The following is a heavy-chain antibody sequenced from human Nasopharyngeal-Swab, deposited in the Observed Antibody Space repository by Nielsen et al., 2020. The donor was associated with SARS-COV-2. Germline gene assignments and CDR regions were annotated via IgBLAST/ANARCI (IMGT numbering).Heavy chain of an antibody. CDR1: GFTFSSYS. D-gene: IGHD4-23*01. V-gene: IGHV3-21*01. Sequence: GESLKISCAASGFTFSSYSMNWVRQAPGKGLEWVSSISSSSSYIYYADSVKGRFTISRDNAKNSLYLQMNSLRAEDTAVYYCAISTVVTNWGQGTLVTVSP. CDR2: ISSSSSYI. CDR3: AISTVVTN. J-gene: IGHJ4*02.